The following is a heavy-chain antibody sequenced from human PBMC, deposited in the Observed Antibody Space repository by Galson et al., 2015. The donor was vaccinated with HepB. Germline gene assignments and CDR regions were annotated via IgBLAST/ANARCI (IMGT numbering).Heavy chain of an antibody. CDR1: GFTSSSYW. CDR3: ARDRGRVEAYEGFDH. D-gene: IGHD6-13*01. V-gene: IGHV3-7*01. Sequence: SRRLACEASGFTSSSYWMSWVRQVPGLGLEWVADIKQEGSEKRYVDSVKGRFTIIRDNAKNSLYLQMNSLRVEDAAVYYCARDRGRVEAYEGFDHWGQGALVAVSS. CDR2: IKQEGSEK. J-gene: IGHJ4*02.